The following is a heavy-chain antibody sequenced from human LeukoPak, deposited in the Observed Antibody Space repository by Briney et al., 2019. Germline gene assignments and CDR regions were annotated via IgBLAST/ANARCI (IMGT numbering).Heavy chain of an antibody. J-gene: IGHJ3*02. V-gene: IGHV4-39*07. D-gene: IGHD5-18*01. CDR2: IYHSGST. Sequence: TSSQTLSLTCTVSGGSISSSTYYWGWIRQPPGKGLEWIGSIYHSGSTYYNPSLKSRVTISVDTSKNQFSLKLSSVTAADTAVYYCARLRIQLWFRGDAFDIWGQGTMVTVSS. CDR3: ARLRIQLWFRGDAFDI. CDR1: GGSISSSTYY.